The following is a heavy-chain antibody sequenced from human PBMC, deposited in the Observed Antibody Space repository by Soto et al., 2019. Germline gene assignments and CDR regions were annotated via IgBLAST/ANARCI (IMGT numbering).Heavy chain of an antibody. V-gene: IGHV3-7*01. D-gene: IGHD3-10*01. J-gene: IGHJ3*02. CDR1: GFTFSSYW. CDR3: ARSRFGELXSXDRGAFDI. Sequence: EVQLVESGGGLVQPGGSLRLSCAASGFTFSSYWMSWVRQAPGKGLEWVANIKQDGSEKYYVDSVKGRFTISRDNAKNSLYLQMNXLRAXDTAVXYXARSRFGELXSXDRGAFDIWGQGTMVTVSS. CDR2: IKQDGSEK.